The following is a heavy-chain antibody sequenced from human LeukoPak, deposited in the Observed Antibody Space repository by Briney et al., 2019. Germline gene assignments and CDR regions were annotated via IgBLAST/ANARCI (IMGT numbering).Heavy chain of an antibody. Sequence: GESLKISCKGSGYSFTSYLIGWGRQRPGKGVGWMGIIYPGDSDTRYSTSFQGQVTISADKSISTAYLQWSSLKASDTAMYYCARQYHSSGYYYGSDYWGQGTLVTVSS. V-gene: IGHV5-51*01. CDR2: IYPGDSDT. J-gene: IGHJ4*02. CDR1: GYSFTSYL. CDR3: ARQYHSSGYYYGSDY. D-gene: IGHD3-22*01.